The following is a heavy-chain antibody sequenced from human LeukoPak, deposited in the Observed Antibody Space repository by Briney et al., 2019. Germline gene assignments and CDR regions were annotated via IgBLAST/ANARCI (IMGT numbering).Heavy chain of an antibody. J-gene: IGHJ4*01. CDR3: TTGPSGWYREPFDY. V-gene: IGHV3-15*01. D-gene: IGHD6-19*01. CDR1: GFTFSNAW. Sequence: PGGSLRLSCAASGFTFSNAWMSWVRQAPGKGLEWVGRIKSKTDGGTTDYAAPVKGRFTISRDDSKSTLYLQMNSLKTEDTAVYYCTTGPSGWYREPFDYRGXXXXXTVS. CDR2: IKSKTDGGTT.